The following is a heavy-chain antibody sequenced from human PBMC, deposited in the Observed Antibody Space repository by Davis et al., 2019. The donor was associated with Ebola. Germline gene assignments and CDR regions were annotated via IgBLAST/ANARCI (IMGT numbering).Heavy chain of an antibody. V-gene: IGHV4-59*01. CDR3: ASGKSITMIVVVAYFDY. J-gene: IGHJ4*02. CDR2: IYYSGTS. CDR1: GGSFSTYY. D-gene: IGHD3-22*01. Sequence: SETLSLTCTVSGGSFSTYYWSWIRQPPGKGLEWIGYIYYSGTSNYNPSLKSRVSMSIDTSKNQFSLKVSSVTAADTAVYYCASGKSITMIVVVAYFDYWGQGTLVTVSS.